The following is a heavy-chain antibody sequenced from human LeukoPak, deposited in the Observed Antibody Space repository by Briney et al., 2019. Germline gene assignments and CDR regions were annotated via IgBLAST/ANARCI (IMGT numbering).Heavy chain of an antibody. Sequence: ASETLSLTCAVYGGSFSGHYWSWIRQPPGKGLEWIGEINHSGSTNYNPSLESRVNISVDTSKNHFSLKLSSVTAADTAVYYCASGQYYDLWSGYYVDWGQGTLVTV. V-gene: IGHV4-34*01. CDR1: GGSFSGHY. CDR3: ASGQYYDLWSGYYVD. D-gene: IGHD3-3*01. CDR2: INHSGST. J-gene: IGHJ4*02.